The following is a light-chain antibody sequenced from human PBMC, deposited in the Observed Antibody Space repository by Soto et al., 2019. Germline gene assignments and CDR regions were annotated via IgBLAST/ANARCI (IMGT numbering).Light chain of an antibody. J-gene: IGKJ4*01. Sequence: DIQMPQSPSSLSASVGDRVTITCQASQDISNYLNWYQQKPGKAPKLLIYDASNLETGVPSRFSGTGSVTQFTFTIRSLQHEDIATYYCQQYDNLPFTFGGANKVEIK. CDR2: DAS. CDR1: QDISNY. CDR3: QQYDNLPFT. V-gene: IGKV1-33*01.